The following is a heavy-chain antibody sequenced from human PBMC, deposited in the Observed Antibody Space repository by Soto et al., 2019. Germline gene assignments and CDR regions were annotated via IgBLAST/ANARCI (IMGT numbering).Heavy chain of an antibody. D-gene: IGHD3-22*01. CDR1: GGSLSGYS. Sequence: PSETLSLTCSVSGGSLSGYSWSWIRQPPGTGLEYIGYVYYRGTTNYNPSLESRVTISVDTSKNQFSLRLTSVTAADTAVYYCARRTYYYDSSGKDYFDYWGQGTLVTVSS. CDR2: VYYRGTT. J-gene: IGHJ4*02. V-gene: IGHV4-59*01. CDR3: ARRTYYYDSSGKDYFDY.